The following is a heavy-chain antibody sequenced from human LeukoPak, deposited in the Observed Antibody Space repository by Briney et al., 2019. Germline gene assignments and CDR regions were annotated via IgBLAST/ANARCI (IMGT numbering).Heavy chain of an antibody. CDR3: ARSKWNYVLVFDY. CDR1: GYTFTGYY. CDR2: INPNSGGT. D-gene: IGHD1-7*01. V-gene: IGHV1-2*02. Sequence: ASVKVSCKASGYTFTGYYMHWVRQAPGQGLEWMGWINPNSGGTNYAQKFQGRVTTTRDTSISTAYMELSRLRSDDTAVYYCARSKWNYVLVFDYWGQGTLVTVSS. J-gene: IGHJ4*02.